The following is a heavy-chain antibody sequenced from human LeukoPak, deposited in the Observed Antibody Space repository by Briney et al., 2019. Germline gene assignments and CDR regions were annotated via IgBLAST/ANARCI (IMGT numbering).Heavy chain of an antibody. Sequence: GGSLRLSCAASGFTSSNYAMNWVRQAPGKGLEWVSGISGSGGTTYYADSVKGRFTISRDNPKNTLYLQMNGLRAEDTAVYYCARRVVAGQTYYFDFGGQGTLVTVSS. CDR2: ISGSGGTT. D-gene: IGHD6-19*01. V-gene: IGHV3-23*01. CDR3: ARRVVAGQTYYFDF. CDR1: GFTSSNYA. J-gene: IGHJ4*02.